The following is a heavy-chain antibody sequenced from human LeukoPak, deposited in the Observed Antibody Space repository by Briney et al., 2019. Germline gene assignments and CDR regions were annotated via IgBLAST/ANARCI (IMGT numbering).Heavy chain of an antibody. CDR1: GGSISSHY. CDR2: IYYSGST. V-gene: IGHV4-59*11. J-gene: IGHJ5*02. Sequence: NPSETLSLTCTVSGGSISSHYWSWIRQPPGKGLEWIGGIYYSGSTKFNPSLNSRVTISVDTSKNELSLKLSSVTAADTAVYYCARLSNNWFDPWGRGTLVTVSS. CDR3: ARLSNNWFDP.